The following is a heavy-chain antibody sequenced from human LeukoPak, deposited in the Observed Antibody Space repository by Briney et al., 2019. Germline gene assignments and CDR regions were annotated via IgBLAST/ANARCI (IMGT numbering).Heavy chain of an antibody. Sequence: ASVKVSCKASGGTFSSYAISWVRQAPGQGLEWMGRIIPILGIANYAQKFQGRVTITADKSTSTAYMELSSLRSEDTAVYHCARGARVGASGGYYFDYWGQGTLVTVSS. CDR1: GGTFSSYA. J-gene: IGHJ4*02. D-gene: IGHD1-26*01. V-gene: IGHV1-69*04. CDR2: IIPILGIA. CDR3: ARGARVGASGGYYFDY.